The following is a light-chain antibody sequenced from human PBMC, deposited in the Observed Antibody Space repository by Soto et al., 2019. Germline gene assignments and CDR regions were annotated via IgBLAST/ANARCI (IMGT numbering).Light chain of an antibody. V-gene: IGLV1-47*01. Sequence: QPVLTQPPSASGTPGQRVTISCSGSSSNIGSNYVYWYQQLPGTVPQLLIYRNSERPSGVPDRFSGSKAGTSASLAISGLRSEYEADYYCAAWDDSLSGGVFGGGTKLTVL. CDR1: SSNIGSNY. CDR3: AAWDDSLSGGV. CDR2: RNS. J-gene: IGLJ2*01.